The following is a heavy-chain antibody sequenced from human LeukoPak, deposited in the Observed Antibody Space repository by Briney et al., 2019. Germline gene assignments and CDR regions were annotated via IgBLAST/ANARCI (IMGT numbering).Heavy chain of an antibody. CDR1: GYTFTGYY. D-gene: IGHD3-10*01. J-gene: IGHJ4*02. Sequence: ASVKVSCKASGYTFTGYYMHWVRQAPGQGLEWMGWINPNSGGTNYAQKFQGRVTMTRDTSISTAYMELSRLRSDDTAVYYCARGGMGSWFGELGDSYFDYWGQGTLVTVSS. V-gene: IGHV1-2*02. CDR3: ARGGMGSWFGELGDSYFDY. CDR2: INPNSGGT.